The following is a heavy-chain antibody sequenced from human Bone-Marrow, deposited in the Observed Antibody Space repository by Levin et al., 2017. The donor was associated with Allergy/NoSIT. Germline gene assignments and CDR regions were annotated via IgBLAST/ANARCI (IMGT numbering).Heavy chain of an antibody. CDR3: VARSNGLDV. Sequence: GESLKISCAASEFIVSSHYMSWVRQAPGKGLDWVSVIHSRGSAYYADSVKGRFTISRDNSKNTLYLQMNTLRAEDTAVYYCVARSNGLDVWGQGTTVTVSS. V-gene: IGHV3-66*01. CDR1: EFIVSSHY. CDR2: IHSRGSA. J-gene: IGHJ6*02. D-gene: IGHD5-12*01.